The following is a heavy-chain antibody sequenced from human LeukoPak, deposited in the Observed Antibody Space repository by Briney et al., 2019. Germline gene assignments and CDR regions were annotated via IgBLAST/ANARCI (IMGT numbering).Heavy chain of an antibody. Sequence: PSETLSLTCTVSGYSISSGYYWGWIRQPPGKGLEWIGSIYYSGSTYYNPSLKSRVTISVDTSKNQFSLKLSSVTAADTAVYYCAREYYDILTGYYLGYYYYYMDVWGKGTTVTVSS. CDR1: GYSISSGYY. D-gene: IGHD3-9*01. V-gene: IGHV4-38-2*02. J-gene: IGHJ6*03. CDR3: AREYYDILTGYYLGYYYYYMDV. CDR2: IYYSGST.